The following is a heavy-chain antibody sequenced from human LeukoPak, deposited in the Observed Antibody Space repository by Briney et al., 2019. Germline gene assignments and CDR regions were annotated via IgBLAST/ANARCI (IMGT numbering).Heavy chain of an antibody. J-gene: IGHJ6*02. CDR3: ARDRDYYYGMDV. CDR1: GFTFSGSA. CDR2: IRSKANSYAT. Sequence: SGGSLRLSCTASGFTFSGSAIHWVRQASGKGLEWVGRIRSKANSYATTYGASVKGRFTISRDDSKNTAYLQMNSLKTEDTAVYYCARDRDYYYGMDVWGQGTTVTVSS. V-gene: IGHV3-73*01.